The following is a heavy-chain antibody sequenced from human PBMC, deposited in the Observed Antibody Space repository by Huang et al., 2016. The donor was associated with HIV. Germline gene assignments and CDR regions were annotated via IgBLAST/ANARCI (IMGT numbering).Heavy chain of an antibody. Sequence: EVQLVQSGTEVKKPGESLKISCKGSGYKVSSYWLGWVRQMPGKGLEWMGVIYPEDSTTRYSPSIQGQVTISADKSIRTAYVQWSSLKVADTGVYYCASRRAAPESYFIDVWGKGTTVIVSS. CDR2: IYPEDSTT. J-gene: IGHJ6*03. CDR1: GYKVSSYW. V-gene: IGHV5-51*06. CDR3: ASRRAAPESYFIDV. D-gene: IGHD2-15*01.